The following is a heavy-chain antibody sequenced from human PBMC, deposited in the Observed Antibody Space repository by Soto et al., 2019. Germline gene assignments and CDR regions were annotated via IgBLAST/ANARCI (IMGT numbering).Heavy chain of an antibody. J-gene: IGHJ6*03. D-gene: IGHD3-9*01. CDR2: MNPNSGNT. CDR1: GYTFTSYD. Sequence: ASVKVSCKASGYTFTSYDINWVRQATGQGLEWMGWMNPNSGNTGYAQKFQGRVTMTRNTSISTAYMELSSLRSEDTAVYYCARGGGAPYDILTGYYIYYYYYYMDFWGKGTTVTVAS. V-gene: IGHV1-8*01. CDR3: ARGGGAPYDILTGYYIYYYYYYMDF.